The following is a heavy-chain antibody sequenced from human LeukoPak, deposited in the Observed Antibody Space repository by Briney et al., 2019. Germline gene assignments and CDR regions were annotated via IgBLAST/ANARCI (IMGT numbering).Heavy chain of an antibody. J-gene: IGHJ4*02. CDR2: INSDGSST. D-gene: IGHD6-19*01. Sequence: PGGSLRLSCAASGFTFSSYWMHWVRQAPGKGLVWVSRINSDGSSTSYADSVKGRFTISRDNAKNTLYLQMNSLRAEDTAVYYCARAGESSGWYFSPFDYWGQGTLVTVSS. CDR1: GFTFSSYW. CDR3: ARAGESSGWYFSPFDY. V-gene: IGHV3-74*01.